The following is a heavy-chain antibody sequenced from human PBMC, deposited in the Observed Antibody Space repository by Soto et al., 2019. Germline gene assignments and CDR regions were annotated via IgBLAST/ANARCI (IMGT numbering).Heavy chain of an antibody. CDR3: ASEGSLRCLDQ. Sequence: QVQLVQSGAEVKKPGASVKVSCKASGYTFTSYGVSWVRQAPGQGLEWMGWISTYNVNTNYAEQFQGRVTLITDTSTSTAYMELRSLKSDDTAVYYCASEGSLRCLDQWGQGTLVTVPS. D-gene: IGHD2-15*01. J-gene: IGHJ4*02. CDR1: GYTFTSYG. V-gene: IGHV1-18*04. CDR2: ISTYNVNT.